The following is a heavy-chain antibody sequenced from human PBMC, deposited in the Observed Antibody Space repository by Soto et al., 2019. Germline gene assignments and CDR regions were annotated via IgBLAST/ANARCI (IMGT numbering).Heavy chain of an antibody. Sequence: ASVKVSCKASGYTFTSYYMHWVRQAPGQGLEWMGIINPSGGSTSYAQKFQGRVTMTRDTSTSTVYMELSSLRSEDTAVYYCARGGYITIFGVALPRALDIWGQGTMVTVSS. D-gene: IGHD3-3*01. CDR1: GYTFTSYY. CDR3: ARGGYITIFGVALPRALDI. J-gene: IGHJ3*02. CDR2: INPSGGST. V-gene: IGHV1-46*01.